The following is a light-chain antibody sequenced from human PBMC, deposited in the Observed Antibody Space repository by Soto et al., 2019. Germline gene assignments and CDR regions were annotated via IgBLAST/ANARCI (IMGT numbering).Light chain of an antibody. V-gene: IGKV3-15*01. CDR1: QSVSRY. CDR2: DAS. J-gene: IGKJ5*01. Sequence: EIVMTQSPATLSVSPGETATLSCRASQSVSRYLAWYQHRPGQAPRLLIYDASTRATGIPARFSGSGSGTEFTLTISGLQSEDFEVYSLQQCSDWPLFTFGQGTRLEIK. CDR3: QQCSDWPLFT.